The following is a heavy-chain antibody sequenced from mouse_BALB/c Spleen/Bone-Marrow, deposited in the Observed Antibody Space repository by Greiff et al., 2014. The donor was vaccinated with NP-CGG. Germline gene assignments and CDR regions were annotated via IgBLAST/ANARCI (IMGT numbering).Heavy chain of an antibody. CDR3: TKPSFYYGSSYWYLDV. J-gene: IGHJ1*01. D-gene: IGHD1-1*01. CDR1: GFNIKDTY. V-gene: IGHV14-3*02. Sequence: VQLQQSGAELAKPGASVKLSCTASGFNIKDTYMHWVKQRPEQGLEWIGRIDPANGDTKYDPKFQGKATITADTSSNTAYLQLSSLTSEDTAVYYCTKPSFYYGSSYWYLDVLGAGTPVTVS. CDR2: IDPANGDT.